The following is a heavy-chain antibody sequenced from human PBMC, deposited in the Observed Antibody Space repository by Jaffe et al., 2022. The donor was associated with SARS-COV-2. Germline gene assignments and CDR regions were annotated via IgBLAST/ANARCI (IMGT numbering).Heavy chain of an antibody. CDR1: GFTFSSYS. V-gene: IGHV3-21*01. CDR3: ARAPGMIAARPFYYYGMDV. J-gene: IGHJ6*02. Sequence: EVQLVESGGGLVKPGGSLRLSCAASGFTFSSYSMNWVRQAPGKGLEWVSSISSSSSYIYYADSVKGRFTISRDNAKNSLYLQMNSLRAEDTAVYYCARAPGMIAARPFYYYGMDVWGQGTTVTVSS. CDR2: ISSSSSYI. D-gene: IGHD6-6*01.